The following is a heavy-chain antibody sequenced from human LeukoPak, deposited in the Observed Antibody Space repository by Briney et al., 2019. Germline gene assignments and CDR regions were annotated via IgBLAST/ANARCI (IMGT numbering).Heavy chain of an antibody. D-gene: IGHD3-22*01. CDR3: ASSTQTVTIIQDAFAI. Sequence: KRSETLSLTCTVWGGFMSSSSYYWGWIRQPPGRGLEWIGSIYYSGSIYYNPSVKSRVTISIDPSNNQFSLKLSSVTDADTAVYYCASSTQTVTIIQDAFAIWGKGTMATVSS. CDR1: GGFMSSSSYY. J-gene: IGHJ3*02. V-gene: IGHV4-39*01. CDR2: IYYSGSI.